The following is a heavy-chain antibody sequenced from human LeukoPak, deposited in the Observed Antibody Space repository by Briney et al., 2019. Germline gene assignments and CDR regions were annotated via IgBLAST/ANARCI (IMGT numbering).Heavy chain of an antibody. V-gene: IGHV3-48*01. CDR3: ARDPGQWLAPFDY. J-gene: IGHJ4*02. Sequence: GPSPRLSWAASGFTFSSYSMNSVRQPPGNGLEWVSYISGSSSTIYHPYSVKSRFNISRDKAKNSLYLQMNSLRPENTAVYYGARDPGQWLAPFDYWGQGTLVTVSS. CDR2: ISGSSSTI. D-gene: IGHD6-19*01. CDR1: GFTFSSYS.